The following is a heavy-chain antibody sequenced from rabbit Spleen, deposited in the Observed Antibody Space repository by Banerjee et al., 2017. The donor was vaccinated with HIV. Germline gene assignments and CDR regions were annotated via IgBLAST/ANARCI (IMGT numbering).Heavy chain of an antibody. CDR2: IDTGSSGFT. CDR1: GVSFSGNSY. CDR3: ERGDGGSSDWGVL. V-gene: IGHV1S40*01. J-gene: IGHJ4*01. D-gene: IGHD4-1*01. Sequence: QSLEESGGDLVKPGASLTLTCIASGVSFSGNSYMCWVRQAPGKGLEWIACIDTGSSGFTYFASWAKGRFTISKTSSTTVTLQMTSLTAADTATYFCERGDGGSSDWGVLWGQGTLVTVS.